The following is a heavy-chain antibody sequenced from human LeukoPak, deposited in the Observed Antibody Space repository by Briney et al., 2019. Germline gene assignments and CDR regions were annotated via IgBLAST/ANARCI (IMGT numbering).Heavy chain of an antibody. CDR3: ARDCSGGSCYSVTTEARAFDI. CDR2: ISSSSSFI. J-gene: IGHJ3*02. V-gene: IGHV3-21*01. Sequence: GGSLRPSCAASGFTLSSSSMNWVRQSPGKGLEWVSSISSSSSFINYADSVKGRFTISRDNAKNSLYLQMNSLRAEDTAVYYCARDCSGGSCYSVTTEARAFDIWGQGTMVTVSS. CDR1: GFTLSSSS. D-gene: IGHD2-15*01.